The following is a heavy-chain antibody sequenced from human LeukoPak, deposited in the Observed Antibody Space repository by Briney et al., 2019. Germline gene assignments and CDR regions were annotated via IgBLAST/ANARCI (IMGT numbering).Heavy chain of an antibody. CDR2: IDPSDSYT. J-gene: IGHJ4*02. Sequence: WESLKISCKGSGYSFTSYWISWVRHVPGKGLEWMGRIDPSDSYTNYSPSFQGHVTISSDKSISTAYLHWSSLKASDTAMYYCASDVGDSYGSGLDYWGQGTLVTVSS. V-gene: IGHV5-10-1*01. CDR3: ASDVGDSYGSGLDY. D-gene: IGHD3-10*01. CDR1: GYSFTSYW.